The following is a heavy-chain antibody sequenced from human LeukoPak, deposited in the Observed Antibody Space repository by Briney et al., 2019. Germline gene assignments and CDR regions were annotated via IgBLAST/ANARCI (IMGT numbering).Heavy chain of an antibody. D-gene: IGHD1-26*01. V-gene: IGHV3-43*02. CDR3: AKAATRWWELLW. CDR1: GFTFDDYA. J-gene: IGHJ4*02. Sequence: GGSLRLSCAASGFTFDDYAMHWVRHAPGKGLEWVSLISGDGGSTYYADSVKGRFTISRDNSKNSLYLQINSLRTEDTALYYCAKAATRWWELLWWGQGTLVTVSS. CDR2: ISGDGGST.